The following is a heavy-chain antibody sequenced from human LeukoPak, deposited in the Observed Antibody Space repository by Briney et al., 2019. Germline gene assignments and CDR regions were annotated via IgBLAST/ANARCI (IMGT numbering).Heavy chain of an antibody. Sequence: AASVKVSCEASGYTFTAYYIHWVRQAPGQGLEWMGWINPNSGATNHAQNFQARVAMTRDTSISTAYMELSSLRSDDTAVYYCARGVTSSGSSLDYWGQGTLVTVSS. CDR1: GYTFTAYY. CDR3: ARGVTSSGSSLDY. D-gene: IGHD1-26*01. J-gene: IGHJ4*02. V-gene: IGHV1-2*02. CDR2: INPNSGAT.